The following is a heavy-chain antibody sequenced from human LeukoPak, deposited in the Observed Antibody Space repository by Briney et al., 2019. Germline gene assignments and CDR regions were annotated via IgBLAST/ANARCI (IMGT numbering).Heavy chain of an antibody. J-gene: IGHJ4*02. CDR2: VYRGGST. CDR1: GFAVSSNY. V-gene: IGHV3-53*01. D-gene: IGHD6-13*01. Sequence: GGSLRLSCAASGFAVSSNYMTWVRQAPGKGLEWVSVVYRGGSTEYADSVKGRFTISRDNSKNTLYLQMNSLRAEDTAVYYCARTSSAVNTKGLDSWGQGTLVTVSS. CDR3: ARTSSAVNTKGLDS.